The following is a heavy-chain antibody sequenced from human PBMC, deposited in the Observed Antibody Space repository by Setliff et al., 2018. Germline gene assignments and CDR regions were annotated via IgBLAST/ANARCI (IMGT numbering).Heavy chain of an antibody. Sequence: SETLSLTCTVSGYSISSGYHWGWIRQPTGKGLEWLGSFFHTGNTYYNPSLEGRVTISVDTSNNQFSLKLSSVTAADAAVYYCVRHLWGRYMAESSDYFDYWGQGSLVTVSS. CDR2: FFHTGNT. CDR3: VRHLWGRYMAESSDYFDY. D-gene: IGHD3-3*02. V-gene: IGHV4-38-2*02. CDR1: GYSISSGYH. J-gene: IGHJ4*02.